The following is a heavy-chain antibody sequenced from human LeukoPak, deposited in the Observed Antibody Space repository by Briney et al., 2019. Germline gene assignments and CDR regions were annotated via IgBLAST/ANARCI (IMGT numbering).Heavy chain of an antibody. CDR1: GFTFSSYE. CDR2: ISSSGSTI. Sequence: GGSLRLSCAASGFTFSSYEMNWVRQAPGKGLEWVSYISSSGSTIHYADSVKGRFTISRDNAKNSLYLQMNSLRAEDTAVYYCARADMAVVPVFDYWGQGTLVTVSS. J-gene: IGHJ4*02. V-gene: IGHV3-48*03. CDR3: ARADMAVVPVFDY. D-gene: IGHD6-19*01.